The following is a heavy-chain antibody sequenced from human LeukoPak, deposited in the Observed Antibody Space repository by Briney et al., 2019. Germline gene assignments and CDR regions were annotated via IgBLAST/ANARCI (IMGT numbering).Heavy chain of an antibody. CDR1: GFTFSSYA. J-gene: IGHJ6*03. CDR3: AKAPSGYCSSTSCPTYYYYYMDV. CDR2: ISRSGGST. Sequence: PGGSLRLSCAASGFTFSSYAMNWVRQAPGKGLEWVAAISRSGGSTYYADSVKGRFTISRENSKNTLYLQMNSLRAEDTAVYYCAKAPSGYCSSTSCPTYYYYYMDVWGNGTTVTVSS. V-gene: IGHV3-23*01. D-gene: IGHD2-2*01.